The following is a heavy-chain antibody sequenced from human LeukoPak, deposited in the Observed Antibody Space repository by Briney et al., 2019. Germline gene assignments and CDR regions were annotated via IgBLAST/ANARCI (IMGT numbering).Heavy chain of an antibody. D-gene: IGHD6-19*01. CDR2: INSDDKT. V-gene: IGHV3-53*01. CDR3: ARLAVY. Sequence: PGGSLRLSCAASGHTVRSTHMSWVRQPPGKGLEWVSVINSDDKTYYADSVTGRFTISRGKTKNTLYLQMNSVSAEDTAVYYCARLAVYWGQGALVTVPS. J-gene: IGHJ4*02. CDR1: GHTVRSTH.